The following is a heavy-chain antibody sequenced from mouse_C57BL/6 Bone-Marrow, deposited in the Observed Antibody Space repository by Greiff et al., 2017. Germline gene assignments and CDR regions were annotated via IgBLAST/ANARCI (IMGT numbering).Heavy chain of an antibody. V-gene: IGHV5-6*02. Sequence: EVMLVESGGDLVKPGGSLKLSCAASGFTFSSYGMSWVRQTPDKRLDWVATISSGGSYPYYPDSVKGRFTISRDNAKHTLYLQMSSLKAEDTSMYYCARRYYYGSSLGYFDVWGTGTTVTVSS. D-gene: IGHD1-1*01. CDR3: ARRYYYGSSLGYFDV. CDR2: ISSGGSYP. CDR1: GFTFSSYG. J-gene: IGHJ1*03.